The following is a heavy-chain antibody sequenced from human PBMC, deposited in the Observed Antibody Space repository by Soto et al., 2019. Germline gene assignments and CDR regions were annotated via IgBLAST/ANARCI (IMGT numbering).Heavy chain of an antibody. Sequence: SVKVSCKASGGTFSSYTMSWVRQAPGQGLEWMGGIIPIFGTTTYAHKFQGRVTITADESTSTVYMELSSLRGEDTAVYYCARGALTTLAYYYGMDVWGQGTPVAVS. J-gene: IGHJ6*02. CDR3: ARGALTTLAYYYGMDV. CDR2: IIPIFGTT. D-gene: IGHD4-4*01. V-gene: IGHV1-69*13. CDR1: GGTFSSYT.